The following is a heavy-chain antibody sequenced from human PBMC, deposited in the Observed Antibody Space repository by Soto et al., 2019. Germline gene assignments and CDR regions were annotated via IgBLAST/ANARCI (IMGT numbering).Heavy chain of an antibody. Sequence: QVQLVESGGGVVQPGRSLRLSCAASGFTFSSYAMHWVRQAPGKGLEWVAVISYDGSNKYYADSVKGRFTISKDNSKNTLSLQMNRRRAEDTAVYYCARPLWRDDYNWGYFDLWGRGTLVTVCS. D-gene: IGHD4-4*01. CDR1: GFTFSSYA. CDR2: ISYDGSNK. CDR3: ARPLWRDDYNWGYFDL. J-gene: IGHJ2*01. V-gene: IGHV3-30-3*01.